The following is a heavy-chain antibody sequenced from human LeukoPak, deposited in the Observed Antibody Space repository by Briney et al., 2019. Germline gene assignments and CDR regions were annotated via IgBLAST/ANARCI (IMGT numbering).Heavy chain of an antibody. CDR1: GGTFSSYA. CDR3: ARVRSYILTPSSGWFDP. Sequence: ASVKVSCKASGGTFSSYAISWVRQAPGQGLEWMGGIIPIFGTANYAQKFQGRVTTTTDESTSTAYMELSSVTAADTAVYYCARVRSYILTPSSGWFDPWGQGTLVTVSS. J-gene: IGHJ5*02. D-gene: IGHD3-9*01. V-gene: IGHV1-69*05. CDR2: IIPIFGTA.